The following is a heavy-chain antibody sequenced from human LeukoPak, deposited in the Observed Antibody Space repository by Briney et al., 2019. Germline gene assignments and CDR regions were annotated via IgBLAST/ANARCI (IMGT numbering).Heavy chain of an antibody. V-gene: IGHV1-2*02. J-gene: IGHJ6*03. CDR1: GYIFTGYY. Sequence: ASVKVSCKASGYIFTGYYMHWVRQAPGQGLEWMGWINPNSGGTNYAQKFQGRVTMTRDTSISTAYMELSRLRSDDTAVYYCARGEPIVATITAQYYYYYMDVWGKGTTVTISS. CDR3: ARGEPIVATITAQYYYYYMDV. CDR2: INPNSGGT. D-gene: IGHD5-12*01.